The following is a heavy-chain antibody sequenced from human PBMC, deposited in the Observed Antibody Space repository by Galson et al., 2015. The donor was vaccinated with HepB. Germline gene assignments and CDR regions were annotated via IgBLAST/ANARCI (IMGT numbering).Heavy chain of an antibody. D-gene: IGHD3-10*01. J-gene: IGHJ5*02. V-gene: IGHV3-30*18. CDR1: GFTFSSYG. CDR3: AKDPYYYGSGSYFGWFDP. CDR2: ISYDGSNK. Sequence: SLRLSCAASGFTFSSYGMHWVRQAPGKGLEWVAVISYDGSNKYYADSVKGRFTISRDNSKNTLYLQMNSLRAEDTAVYYCAKDPYYYGSGSYFGWFDPWGQGTLVTVSS.